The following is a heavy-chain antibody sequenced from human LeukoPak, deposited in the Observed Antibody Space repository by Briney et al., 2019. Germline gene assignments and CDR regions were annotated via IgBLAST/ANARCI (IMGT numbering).Heavy chain of an antibody. V-gene: IGHV1-69*04. CDR2: IIPILGIA. CDR3: ARHYFQRYCSSTSCYADLPRMDV. D-gene: IGHD2-2*01. Sequence: ASVKVSCKASGGTFSSYAISWVRQAPGQGLEWMGRIIPILGIANYAQKFQGRVTITADKSTSTAYMELSSLRSEDTAVYYCARHYFQRYCSSTSCYADLPRMDVWGQGTTVTVSS. J-gene: IGHJ6*02. CDR1: GGTFSSYA.